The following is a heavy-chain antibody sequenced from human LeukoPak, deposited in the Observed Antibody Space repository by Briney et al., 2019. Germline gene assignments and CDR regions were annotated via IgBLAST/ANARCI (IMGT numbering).Heavy chain of an antibody. Sequence: GSSVKVSCKASGGTFSSYAISWVRQAPGQGLECMGGIIPIFGTANYAQKFQGRVTITTDESTSTAYMELSSLRSEDTAVYYCASPGGRDGYKGGAFDIWGQGTMVTVSS. V-gene: IGHV1-69*05. CDR1: GGTFSSYA. J-gene: IGHJ3*02. CDR2: IIPIFGTA. D-gene: IGHD5-24*01. CDR3: ASPGGRDGYKGGAFDI.